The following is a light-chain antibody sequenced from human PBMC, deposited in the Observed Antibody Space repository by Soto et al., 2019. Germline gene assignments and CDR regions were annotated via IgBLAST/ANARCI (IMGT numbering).Light chain of an antibody. Sequence: QSVLTQPPSVSGAPGQRVTISCSGSSSNIWSGYDVNWYREAAETGSKLVIYGYCERPSGVSERFSGSKSGTSASLAITGVQAEDEADYFCQYYDRSLRTYVCGTGRTVTVL. V-gene: IGLV1-40*01. CDR3: QYYDRSLRTYV. CDR2: GYC. J-gene: IGLJ1*01. CDR1: SSNIWSGYD.